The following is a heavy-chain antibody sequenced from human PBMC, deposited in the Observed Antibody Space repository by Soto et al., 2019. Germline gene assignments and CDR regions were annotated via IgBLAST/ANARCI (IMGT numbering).Heavy chain of an antibody. Sequence: QVQLQESGPGLVKPSETLSLTCTVSGGSISSYYWSWIRQPPGKGLEWIGYIYYSGSTNYNPSLKSRGTISVDTSKNQFSLKLSSVTAADTAVYYCARDGMVRGTHPLDYWGQGTLVTVSS. D-gene: IGHD3-10*01. CDR1: GGSISSYY. CDR2: IYYSGST. CDR3: ARDGMVRGTHPLDY. V-gene: IGHV4-59*01. J-gene: IGHJ4*02.